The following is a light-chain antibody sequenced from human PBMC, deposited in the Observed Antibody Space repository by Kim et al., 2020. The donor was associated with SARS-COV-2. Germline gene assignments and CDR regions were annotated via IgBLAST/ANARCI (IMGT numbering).Light chain of an antibody. J-gene: IGKJ1*01. V-gene: IGKV1-5*03. CDR3: QQYNTYPWT. CDR2: KAS. CDR1: QNINDW. Sequence: ASVGDRVSITCRASQNINDWLAWYQQKPGKAHKLLIYKASNLQSGVPSRFSGSRSGTEFTLTISSLQPDDFATYHSQQYNTYPWTFGQGTKVDIK.